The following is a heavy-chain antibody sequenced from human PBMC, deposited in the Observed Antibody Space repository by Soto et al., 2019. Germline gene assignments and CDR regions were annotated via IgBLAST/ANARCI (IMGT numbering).Heavy chain of an antibody. CDR2: IYYGEST. CDR1: GGSVDSGNNY. V-gene: IGHV4-30-4*01. Sequence: QVLVQESGPGLVKPSQTLTLSCNVSGGSVDSGNNYWNWIPPPPGKGLEWMGYIYYGESTHYNPSLKSRATISVDTSQSRFSLRLTSVTAADTAVYYCARDMGSAMTTRIFDHWGQGTLVTVSS. D-gene: IGHD4-17*01. CDR3: ARDMGSAMTTRIFDH. J-gene: IGHJ4*02.